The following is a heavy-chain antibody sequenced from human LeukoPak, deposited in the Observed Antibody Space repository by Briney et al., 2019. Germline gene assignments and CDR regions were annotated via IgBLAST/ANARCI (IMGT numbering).Heavy chain of an antibody. V-gene: IGHV1-18*01. J-gene: IGHJ3*02. CDR2: ISAYNGNT. Sequence: GASVKVSCKASGYTFTSYGISWVRQAPGQGLEWMGWISAYNGNTNYAQKLQGRVTMTTDTSTSTAYMELRSLRSDDTAVYYCAREAYYYDSSDYYQGDAFDIWGQGTMVTVSS. CDR3: AREAYYYDSSDYYQGDAFDI. D-gene: IGHD3-22*01. CDR1: GYTFTSYG.